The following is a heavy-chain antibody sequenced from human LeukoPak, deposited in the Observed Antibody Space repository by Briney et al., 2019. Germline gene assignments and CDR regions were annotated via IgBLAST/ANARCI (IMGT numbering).Heavy chain of an antibody. J-gene: IGHJ4*02. V-gene: IGHV1-8*02. CDR1: GYTFTSYG. CDR2: MNPNSGNT. D-gene: IGHD3-10*01. Sequence: ASVKVSCKASGYTFTSYGISWVRQATGQGLEWMGWMNPNSGNTGYAQKFQGRVTMTRNTSISTAYMELSSLRSEDTAVYYCASMVRGVTEFDFDYWGQGTLVTVSS. CDR3: ASMVRGVTEFDFDY.